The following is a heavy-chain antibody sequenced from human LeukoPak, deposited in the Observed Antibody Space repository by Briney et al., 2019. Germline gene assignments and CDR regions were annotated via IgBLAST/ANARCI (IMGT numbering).Heavy chain of an antibody. CDR3: ASLGYYNGWLDS. J-gene: IGHJ5*01. D-gene: IGHD3-9*01. CDR1: GGSFNDNY. V-gene: IGHV4-59*01. Sequence: SETLSLTCNVSGGSFNDNYWNWIRHLPGKGLEWIGYVYHIGHSDSNPSLKSRVTISVDTSTNQFSLKMISVTAADTAVYYCASLGYYNGWLDSWGHVSLVIVSS. CDR2: VYHIGHS.